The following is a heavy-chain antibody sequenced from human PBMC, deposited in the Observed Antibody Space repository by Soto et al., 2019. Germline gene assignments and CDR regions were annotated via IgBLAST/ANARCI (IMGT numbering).Heavy chain of an antibody. Sequence: GRSLRLSCAASGFTFSSYAMSWVRQAPGKGLEWVSAISGSGGSTYYADSVKGRFTISRDNSKNTLYLQMNSLRAEDTAVYYCAKDLKGYSYGDYYYYYGMDVWGQGTTVTVSS. CDR3: AKDLKGYSYGDYYYYYGMDV. V-gene: IGHV3-23*01. J-gene: IGHJ6*02. D-gene: IGHD5-18*01. CDR1: GFTFSSYA. CDR2: ISGSGGST.